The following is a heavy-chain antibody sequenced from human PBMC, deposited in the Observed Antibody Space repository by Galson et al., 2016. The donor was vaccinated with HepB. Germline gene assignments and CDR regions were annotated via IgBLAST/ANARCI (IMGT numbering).Heavy chain of an antibody. J-gene: IGHJ5*02. Sequence: SETLSLTCTVSGGSITTSSSFWGWIRQPPGKGLEWIGNIYYSGSTYYNSSLKSRVTISVDTSKNQFSLKLTSVTAADTAVYYCARRGYLYGSGSRNSWFAPWGQGTLVTVSS. CDR2: IYYSGST. CDR1: GGSITTSSSF. CDR3: ARRGYLYGSGSRNSWFAP. V-gene: IGHV4-39*01. D-gene: IGHD3-10*01.